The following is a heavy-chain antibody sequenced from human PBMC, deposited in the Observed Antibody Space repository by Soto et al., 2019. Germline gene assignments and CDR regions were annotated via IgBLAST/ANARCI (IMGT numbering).Heavy chain of an antibody. D-gene: IGHD5-18*01. Sequence: GGSLRLSCAASGFSFSSYWMSWVRQTPGKGLEWVANIKHDGSEKFYVDSVKGRFTISRDNSKNTVFLQMNSLRAEDTAVYYCARGYGSSYGFGYWGQGTLVTVSS. CDR3: ARGYGSSYGFGY. CDR1: GFSFSSYW. J-gene: IGHJ4*02. V-gene: IGHV3-7*03. CDR2: IKHDGSEK.